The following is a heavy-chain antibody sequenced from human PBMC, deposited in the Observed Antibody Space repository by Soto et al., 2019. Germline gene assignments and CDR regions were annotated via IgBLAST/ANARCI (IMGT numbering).Heavy chain of an antibody. Sequence: SETLSLTRTVSGGSIDTYYWIWIRQSAEKGLEWIGRIYTRGNTNYNPSLKSRVTMSIDTRKNQFSLNLTSVTAADTAIYYCARERTAFDRWGPGTLVTVSS. CDR3: ARERTAFDR. J-gene: IGHJ4*02. CDR2: IYTRGNT. V-gene: IGHV4-4*07. CDR1: GGSIDTYY. D-gene: IGHD2-21*02.